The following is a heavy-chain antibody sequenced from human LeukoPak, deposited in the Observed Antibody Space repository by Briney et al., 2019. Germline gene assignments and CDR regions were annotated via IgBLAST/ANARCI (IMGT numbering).Heavy chain of an antibody. CDR3: ASSPYSSSWYRRLGAFDI. V-gene: IGHV4-59*01. J-gene: IGHJ3*02. CDR1: GGSISSYY. Sequence: SETLSLTCTVSGGSISSYYWSWIRQPPGKGLEWIGYIYYSGSTNYNPSLKSRVTISVDTSKNQFSLKLSSVTAADTAVYYCASSPYSSSWYRRLGAFDIWGQGTMVTVSS. D-gene: IGHD6-13*01. CDR2: IYYSGST.